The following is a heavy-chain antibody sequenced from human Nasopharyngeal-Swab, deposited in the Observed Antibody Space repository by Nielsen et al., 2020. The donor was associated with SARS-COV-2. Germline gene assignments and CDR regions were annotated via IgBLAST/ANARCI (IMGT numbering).Heavy chain of an antibody. Sequence: GESLKISCAASGFTFRSYAMYWVRQAPGKGLEWVAVISYDGSDQYYADSVKGRFTISRDNSKNTLYLQMNSLRAEDTAVYYCARAAPGSSWYRDPPYYYYMDVWGKGTTVTVSS. V-gene: IGHV3-30*04. CDR2: ISYDGSDQ. D-gene: IGHD6-13*01. CDR1: GFTFRSYA. CDR3: ARAAPGSSWYRDPPYYYYMDV. J-gene: IGHJ6*03.